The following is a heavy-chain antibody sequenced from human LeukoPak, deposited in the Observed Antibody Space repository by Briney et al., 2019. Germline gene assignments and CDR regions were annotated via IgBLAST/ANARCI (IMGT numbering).Heavy chain of an antibody. D-gene: IGHD5-12*01. CDR2: ISPDSNYK. V-gene: IGHV3-21*01. Sequence: GGSLRLSCAASGFTFSTYSMNWLRLAPGKGLEWVSPISPDSNYKYYVDSVKGRFTISRDNAKSSLYLQMNSLRAEDTAVYYCVRGGYRGFDYEYWSQGTLVTVSS. CDR1: GFTFSTYS. CDR3: VRGGYRGFDYEY. J-gene: IGHJ4*02.